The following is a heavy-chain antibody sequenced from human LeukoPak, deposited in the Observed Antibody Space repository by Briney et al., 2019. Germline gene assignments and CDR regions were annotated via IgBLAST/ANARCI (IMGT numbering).Heavy chain of an antibody. V-gene: IGHV1-18*01. CDR1: GYTFTSYG. CDR2: ISAYNGNT. J-gene: IGHJ3*01. Sequence: ASVKVSCKASGYTFTSYGFIWVRQAPGQGLEWMGWISAYNGNTNYAQKFQGRVTMTTDTSTSTASMELRSLRSDDTAVYYCARGGVRWELLSAFDVWGQGTMVTVSS. CDR3: ARGGVRWELLSAFDV. D-gene: IGHD1-26*01.